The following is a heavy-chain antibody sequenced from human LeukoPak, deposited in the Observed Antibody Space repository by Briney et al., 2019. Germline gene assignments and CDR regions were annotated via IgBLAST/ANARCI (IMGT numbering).Heavy chain of an antibody. J-gene: IGHJ4*02. Sequence: ASVKVSCKASGYTFSSYGFSWVRQAPGQGLEWMGWINAYNGNTNYAQNLQGRVTMTTDTSTSTAYMELRSLKSDDTAVYYCARRQGTTLNFDYWGQGTLVTVSS. CDR2: INAYNGNT. D-gene: IGHD1-1*01. CDR1: GYTFSSYG. CDR3: ARRQGTTLNFDY. V-gene: IGHV1-18*01.